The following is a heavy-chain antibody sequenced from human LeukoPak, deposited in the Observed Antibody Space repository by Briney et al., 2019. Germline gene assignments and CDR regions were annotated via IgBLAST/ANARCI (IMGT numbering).Heavy chain of an antibody. Sequence: WASVKVSCKASGGTFSSYAISWVRQAPGQGLEWMGGIIPIFGTANYAQKFQGRVTITADESTSTAYMELSSLRSEDTAVYYCARDNQANGDYYDYYYYGMDVWGQGTTVTVSS. CDR2: IIPIFGTA. CDR3: ARDNQANGDYYDYYYYGMDV. J-gene: IGHJ6*02. CDR1: GGTFSSYA. D-gene: IGHD4-17*01. V-gene: IGHV1-69*13.